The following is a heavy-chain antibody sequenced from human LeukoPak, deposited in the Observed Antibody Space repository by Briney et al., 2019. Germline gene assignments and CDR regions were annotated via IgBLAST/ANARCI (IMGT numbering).Heavy chain of an antibody. D-gene: IGHD1-7*01. Sequence: GGSLRLSCAASGFTFDDYGMSWVRQAPGKGLEWVSGINWNGGSTGYADSVKGRFTISRDNAKNSLYLQMNSLRAEDTALYYCARAGLYNWNYEGTTYFDFWGQGTLVTVSA. CDR1: GFTFDDYG. V-gene: IGHV3-20*04. CDR3: ARAGLYNWNYEGTTYFDF. CDR2: INWNGGST. J-gene: IGHJ4*02.